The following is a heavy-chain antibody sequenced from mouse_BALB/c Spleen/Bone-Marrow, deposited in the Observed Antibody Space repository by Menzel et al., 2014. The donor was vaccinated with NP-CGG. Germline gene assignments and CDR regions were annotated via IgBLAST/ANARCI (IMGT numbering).Heavy chain of an antibody. D-gene: IGHD1-1*01. Sequence: EVKLEESGGGLVKPGGSLKLSSAASGFAFSSYDMSWVRQTPEKRLEWVAFISSGGDNTYYPDTVKGRFTISRDNAKNTLYLQMSSLKSEDTAKYYCARHTLYYYPSDYWGQGTTLTVSS. CDR3: ARHTLYYYPSDY. J-gene: IGHJ2*01. CDR1: GFAFSSYD. CDR2: ISSGGDNT. V-gene: IGHV5-12-1*01.